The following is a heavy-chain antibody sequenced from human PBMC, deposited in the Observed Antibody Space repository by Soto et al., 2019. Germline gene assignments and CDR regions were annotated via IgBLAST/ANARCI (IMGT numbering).Heavy chain of an antibody. CDR3: ARQSSGWYNWFDP. CDR1: GGSFSGYY. CDR2: INHSGST. D-gene: IGHD6-19*01. J-gene: IGHJ5*02. Sequence: SETLSLTCAVYGGSFSGYYWSWIRQPPGKGLEWIGEINHSGSTYYNPSLKSRVTISVDTSKNQFSLKLSSVTAAETAVYYCARQSSGWYNWFDPWGQGTLVTVSS. V-gene: IGHV4-34*01.